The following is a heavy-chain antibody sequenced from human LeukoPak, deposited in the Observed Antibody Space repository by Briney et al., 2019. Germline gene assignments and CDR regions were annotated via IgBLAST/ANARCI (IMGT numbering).Heavy chain of an antibody. V-gene: IGHV1-46*01. D-gene: IGHD6-19*01. CDR1: GDTFSSYA. J-gene: IGHJ4*02. CDR2: INPSGGST. Sequence: ASVKVSCKASGDTFSSYAVSWVRQAPGQGLEWMGIINPSGGSTSYAQKFQGRVTMTRDTSTSTVYMELSSLRSEDTAVYYCARGEGSGWSLRYWGPGTLVTVSS. CDR3: ARGEGSGWSLRY.